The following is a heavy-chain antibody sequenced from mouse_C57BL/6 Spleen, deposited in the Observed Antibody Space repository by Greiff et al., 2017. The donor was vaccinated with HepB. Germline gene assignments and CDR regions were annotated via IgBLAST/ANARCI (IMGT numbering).Heavy chain of an antibody. CDR3: ARDGYDYDGFDY. D-gene: IGHD2-4*01. Sequence: EVKLVESGGGLVKPGGSLKLSCAASGFTFSSYAMSWVRQTPEKRLEWVATISDGGSYTYYPENVKGRFTISRDNAKNNLYLQMSHLKSEDTAMYYCARDGYDYDGFDYWGQGTTLTVSS. CDR2: ISDGGSYT. J-gene: IGHJ2*01. CDR1: GFTFSSYA. V-gene: IGHV5-4*01.